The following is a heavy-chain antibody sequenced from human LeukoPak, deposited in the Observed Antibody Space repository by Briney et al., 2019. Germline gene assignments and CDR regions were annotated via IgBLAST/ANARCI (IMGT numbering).Heavy chain of an antibody. Sequence: PSETLSLTCTVSGGSISSYYWSWIRQPAGKGLEWIGRIYTSGSTNYNPSLKSRVTMSVDTSKNQPSLKLSSVTAADTAVYYCAREIAAADYYYYGMDVWGQGTTVTVSS. CDR2: IYTSGST. CDR1: GGSISSYY. CDR3: AREIAAADYYYYGMDV. J-gene: IGHJ6*02. V-gene: IGHV4-4*07. D-gene: IGHD6-13*01.